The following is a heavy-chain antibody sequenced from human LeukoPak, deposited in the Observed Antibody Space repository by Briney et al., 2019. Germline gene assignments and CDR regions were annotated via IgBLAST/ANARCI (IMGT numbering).Heavy chain of an antibody. J-gene: IGHJ4*02. CDR1: GYTFTSYD. D-gene: IGHD7-27*01. CDR2: MSPNGGDT. CDR3: ARGPPNWGYDY. V-gene: IGHV1-8*01. Sequence: ASVKVSCKASGYTFTSYDFNWVRQATGQRPEWMGWMSPNGGDTGYAQKFRDRVTMTRNTSISTAYMELSSLRSDDTAVYYCARGPPNWGYDYWGPGTLVTVSS.